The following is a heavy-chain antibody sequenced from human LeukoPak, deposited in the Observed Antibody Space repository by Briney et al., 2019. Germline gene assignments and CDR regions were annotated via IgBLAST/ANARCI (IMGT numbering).Heavy chain of an antibody. CDR1: GGSISSYY. CDR3: ARVRGYSNYAYYFDY. Sequence: SETLSLTCTVSGGSISSYYWSWIRQPPGKGLEWIGYIYYSGSTNYNPSLKSRVTISVDTSKNQFSLKLSSVTAADTAVYYCARVRGYSNYAYYFDYWGQGTLVTVSS. J-gene: IGHJ4*02. CDR2: IYYSGST. D-gene: IGHD4-11*01. V-gene: IGHV4-59*01.